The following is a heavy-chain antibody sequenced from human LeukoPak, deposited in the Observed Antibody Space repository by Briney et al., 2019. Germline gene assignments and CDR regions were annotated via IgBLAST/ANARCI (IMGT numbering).Heavy chain of an antibody. V-gene: IGHV4-59*01. J-gene: IGHJ4*02. CDR2: IYYTGTT. D-gene: IGHD3-22*01. CDR1: GGSLSNYY. Sequence: SETLSLTCTVSGGSLSNYYWSWIRQPPGKALEWIGYIYYTGTTKYNPSLKSRVTISVDTPKNQFSLKLSSVTAADTAVYYCAREDYYDSSGYSIWGQGTLVTVSS. CDR3: AREDYYDSSGYSI.